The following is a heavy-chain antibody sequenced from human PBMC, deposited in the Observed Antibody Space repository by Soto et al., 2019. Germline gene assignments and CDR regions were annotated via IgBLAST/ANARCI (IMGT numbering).Heavy chain of an antibody. CDR1: GFTLSSYS. CDR2: ISSSSSYI. CDR3: ASSDCTNGVCYDGALDI. V-gene: IGHV3-21*01. D-gene: IGHD2-8*01. J-gene: IGHJ3*02. Sequence: GGSLRLSCAPSGFTLSSYSMNWVRQAPGKGLEWVSSISSSSSYIYYADSVRGRFTISRDNAKNSLYLQMNSLRAEDTAVYYCASSDCTNGVCYDGALDIWGQGTMVTVSS.